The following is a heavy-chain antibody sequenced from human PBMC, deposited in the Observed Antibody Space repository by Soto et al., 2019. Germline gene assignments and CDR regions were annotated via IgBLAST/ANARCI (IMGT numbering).Heavy chain of an antibody. D-gene: IGHD1-26*01. CDR1: GYTFTTSG. J-gene: IGHJ6*02. CDR3: ARQGSWPYYYYGLDA. CDR2: ISTYNGDT. V-gene: IGHV1-18*01. Sequence: QVQLVQSGPEVKKPGASVKVSCEASGYTFTTSGISWVRQAPGQGLEWMGWISTYNGDTNSAQKFQGRVTMTADTSTGTVYMELMSLKSDDTAVYYCARQGSWPYYYYGLDAWGQGTTVTVSS.